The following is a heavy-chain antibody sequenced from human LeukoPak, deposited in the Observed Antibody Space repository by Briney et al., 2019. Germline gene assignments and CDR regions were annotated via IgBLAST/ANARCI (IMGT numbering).Heavy chain of an antibody. CDR2: IIPILDIA. D-gene: IGHD4-17*01. J-gene: IGHJ4*02. Sequence: SVKVSCKASGGTFSSYAISWVRQAPGQGLEWMGRIIPILDIANYAQKFQGRVTITADKSTSTAYMELSSLRSEDTAVYYCAREGEHDYEIMAYSDYWGQGTLVTVSS. V-gene: IGHV1-69*04. CDR3: AREGEHDYEIMAYSDY. CDR1: GGTFSSYA.